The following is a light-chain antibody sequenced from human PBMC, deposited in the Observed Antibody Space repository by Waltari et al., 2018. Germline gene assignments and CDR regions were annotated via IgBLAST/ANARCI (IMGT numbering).Light chain of an antibody. CDR3: SSFTSTNTLL. V-gene: IGLV2-14*03. Sequence: QSALTQPASVSGSPGQSITISCTGTSSDIGYYDYVSWYQQHPGKAPKLIFYDVSERPSGVSNRFSGSKSGNTASLTISGLQAEDEADYYCSSFTSTNTLLFGGGTKLTVL. CDR1: SSDIGYYDY. J-gene: IGLJ2*01. CDR2: DVS.